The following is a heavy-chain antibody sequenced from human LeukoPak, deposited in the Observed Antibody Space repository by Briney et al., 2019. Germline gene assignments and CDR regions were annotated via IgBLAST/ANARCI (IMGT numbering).Heavy chain of an antibody. D-gene: IGHD2-2*01. CDR2: IIPILGIA. Sequence: SVKVSCKASGGTFSSYAISWVRQAPGQGLEWMGRIIPILGIANYAQKFQGRVTITADKSTSTAYMELSSLRSEDTAVYYCARGALVPAATPGYYYYYGMDVWGQGTTVTVSS. CDR1: GGTFSSYA. V-gene: IGHV1-69*04. CDR3: ARGALVPAATPGYYYYYGMDV. J-gene: IGHJ6*02.